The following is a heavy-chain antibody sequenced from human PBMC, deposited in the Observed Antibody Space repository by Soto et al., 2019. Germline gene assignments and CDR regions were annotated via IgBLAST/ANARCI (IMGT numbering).Heavy chain of an antibody. D-gene: IGHD3-10*01. CDR3: ASRSRLYGSGSDRAYYYGMDV. V-gene: IGHV1-2*04. CDR1: GYTFTGYY. CDR2: INPNSGGT. Sequence: ASVKVSCKASGYTFTGYYMHWVRQAPGQGLEWMGWINPNSGGTNYAQKFQGWVTMTRDTSISTAYMELSRLRSDDTAVYYCASRSRLYGSGSDRAYYYGMDVWGQGTTVTVSS. J-gene: IGHJ6*02.